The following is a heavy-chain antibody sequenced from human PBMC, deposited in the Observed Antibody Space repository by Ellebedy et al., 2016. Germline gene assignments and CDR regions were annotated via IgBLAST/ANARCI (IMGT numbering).Heavy chain of an antibody. CDR2: IKQDGSEK. Sequence: GESLKISXAASGFTFSSYWMSWVRQAPGKGLEWVANIKQDGSEKYYVDSVKGRFTISRDNAKNSLYLQMNSLRAEDTAVYYCARGCYFDYWGQGTLVTVSS. J-gene: IGHJ4*02. CDR3: ARGCYFDY. V-gene: IGHV3-7*01. CDR1: GFTFSSYW.